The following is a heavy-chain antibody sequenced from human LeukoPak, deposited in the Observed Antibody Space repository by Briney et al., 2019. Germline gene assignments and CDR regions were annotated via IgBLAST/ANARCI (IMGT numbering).Heavy chain of an antibody. CDR2: TNPNSGGT. D-gene: IGHD2-2*02. J-gene: IGHJ5*02. V-gene: IGHV1-2*02. CDR1: GYTFTGYY. CDR3: ARAYCSSTSRYTGGSRWFDP. Sequence: ASVKVSCKASGYTFTGYYMHWVRQAPGQGLEWMGWTNPNSGGTNYAQKFQGRVTMTRDTSISTAYMELSRLRSDDTAVYYCARAYCSSTSRYTGGSRWFDPWGQGTLVTVSS.